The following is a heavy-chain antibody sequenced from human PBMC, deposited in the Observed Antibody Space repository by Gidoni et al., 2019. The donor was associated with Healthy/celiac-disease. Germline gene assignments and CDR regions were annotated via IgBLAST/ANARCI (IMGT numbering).Heavy chain of an antibody. CDR1: GFTFSEHY. D-gene: IGHD2-2*01. CDR3: VRGCSSTSCSEGVDV. V-gene: IGHV3-72*01. Sequence: EVQLVESGGGLVQPGGSLRLSCAASGFTFSEHYMDWVRQAPGKGLEWVGRTRNKANSYTTEYAASVKGRFTISRDDSMYSLYLQMNSLKTEDTAVYYCVRGCSSTSCSEGVDVWGQGTTVTVSS. J-gene: IGHJ6*02. CDR2: TRNKANSYTT.